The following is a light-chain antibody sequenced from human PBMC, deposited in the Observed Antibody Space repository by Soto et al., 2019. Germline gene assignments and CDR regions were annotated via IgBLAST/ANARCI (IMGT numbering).Light chain of an antibody. J-gene: IGLJ2*01. CDR2: EVS. CDR1: SSDVGGYNY. V-gene: IGLV2-14*01. Sequence: QSVLTQPASVSGSPGQSITISCTGTSSDVGGYNYVSWYQQHPGKAPKLMSYEVSNRPSGVSNRFSGSKSGNTASLTISGLQAEDEADYYCSSYTSTSTLEVFGGGTQLTVL. CDR3: SSYTSTSTLEV.